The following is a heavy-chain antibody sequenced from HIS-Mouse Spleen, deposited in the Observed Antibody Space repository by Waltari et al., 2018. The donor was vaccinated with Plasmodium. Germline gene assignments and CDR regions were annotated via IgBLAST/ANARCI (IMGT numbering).Heavy chain of an antibody. D-gene: IGHD2-15*01. J-gene: IGHJ4*02. CDR2: INHSGST. CDR3: ARLVVVASKDSY. CDR1: GGSFSGYY. V-gene: IGHV4-34*01. Sequence: QVQLQQWGAGLLKPSETLSLTCAVYGGSFSGYYWSWIRQPPGKGLEGIGEINHSGSTNYNPSLKSRVTISVDTSKNKFSLKLSSVTAADTAVYYCARLVVVASKDSYWGQGTLVTVSS.